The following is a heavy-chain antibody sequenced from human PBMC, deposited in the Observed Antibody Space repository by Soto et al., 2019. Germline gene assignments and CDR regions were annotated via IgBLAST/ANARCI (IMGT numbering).Heavy chain of an antibody. CDR3: ARDRGLRYFDVSDY. CDR2: IIPIFGTA. J-gene: IGHJ4*02. CDR1: GGTFSSYA. Sequence: ASVKVSCKASGGTFSSYAISWVRQAPGQGLEWMGGIIPIFGTANYAQKFQGRVTITADESTSTAYMELSSLRSEDTAVYYCARDRGLRYFDVSDYWGQGTLVTVSS. D-gene: IGHD3-9*01. V-gene: IGHV1-69*13.